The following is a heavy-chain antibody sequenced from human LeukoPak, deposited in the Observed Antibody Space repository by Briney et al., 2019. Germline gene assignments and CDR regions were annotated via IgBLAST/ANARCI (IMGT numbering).Heavy chain of an antibody. J-gene: IGHJ6*03. CDR1: GYTFTGYY. V-gene: IGHV1-8*02. CDR3: ARGPPLGAYYYYYMDV. Sequence: GASVKVSCKASGYTFTGYYMHWVRQAPGQGLEWMGWMNPNSGNTGYAQKFQGRVTMTRNTSISTAYMELSSLRSEDTAVYYCARGPPLGAYYYYYMDVWGKGTTVTISS. CDR2: MNPNSGNT.